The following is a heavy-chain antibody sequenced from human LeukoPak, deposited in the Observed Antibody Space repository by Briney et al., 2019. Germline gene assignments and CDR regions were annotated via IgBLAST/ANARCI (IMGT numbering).Heavy chain of an antibody. V-gene: IGHV1-46*01. CDR3: ARDGSGSYREDAFDI. D-gene: IGHD3-10*01. J-gene: IGHJ3*02. CDR1: GYTFTSYY. CDR2: INPSGGST. Sequence: ASVKVSCTASGYTFTSYYMHWVRQAPGQGLEWMGVINPSGGSTSYAQKFQGRVTMTRDTSTSTVYMELSSLRSEDTAVYYCARDGSGSYREDAFDIWGQGTMVTVSS.